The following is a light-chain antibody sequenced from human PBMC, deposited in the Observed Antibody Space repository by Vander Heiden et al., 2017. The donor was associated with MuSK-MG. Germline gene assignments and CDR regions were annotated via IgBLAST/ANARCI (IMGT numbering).Light chain of an antibody. CDR2: DVS. CDR3: SSYKSSSNLYV. Sequence: QSALPQPASVSGSPGQSITISCPGTSSDVGGYNYVSWYQQHPGKAPKLMVYDVSKRPSGVANRFSGSKSGNTASLTTSGLQAEEEADYYCSSYKSSSNLYVFGTGTKVTVL. V-gene: IGLV2-14*01. CDR1: SSDVGGYNY. J-gene: IGLJ1*01.